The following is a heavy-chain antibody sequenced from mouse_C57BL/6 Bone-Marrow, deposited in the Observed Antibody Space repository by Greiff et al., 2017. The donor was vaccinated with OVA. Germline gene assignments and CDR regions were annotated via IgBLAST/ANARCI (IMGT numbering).Heavy chain of an antibody. J-gene: IGHJ4*01. CDR2: IDPSDSET. CDR1: GYTFTSYW. Sequence: QVQLQQPGAELVRPGSSVKLSCKASGYTFTSYWMHWVKQRPIQGLEWIGNIDPSDSETHYNQKFKDKATLTVDKSSSTAYMQLSSLTSEDSAVYYCARELTGRAMDYWGQGTSVTVSS. D-gene: IGHD4-1*01. CDR3: ARELTGRAMDY. V-gene: IGHV1-52*01.